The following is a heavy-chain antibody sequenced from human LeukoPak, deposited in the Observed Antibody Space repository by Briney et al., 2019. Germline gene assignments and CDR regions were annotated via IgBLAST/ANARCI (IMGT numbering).Heavy chain of an antibody. D-gene: IGHD3-10*01. CDR1: GGSFSGYY. CDR2: INHSGST. J-gene: IGHJ4*02. V-gene: IGHV4-34*01. CDR3: ARSRPYGSGSYVFDY. Sequence: SETLSLTCAVYGGSFSGYYWSWIRQPPGKGLEWIGEINHSGSTNYNPTLKSRVTISVDTSKNQFSLKLSSVTAADTAVYYCARSRPYGSGSYVFDYWGQGTLVTVSS.